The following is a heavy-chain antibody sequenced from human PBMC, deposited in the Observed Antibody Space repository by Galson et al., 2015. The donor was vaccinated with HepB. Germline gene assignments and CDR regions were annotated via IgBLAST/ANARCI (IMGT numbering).Heavy chain of an antibody. V-gene: IGHV1-2*02. J-gene: IGHJ4*02. CDR2: INPKSDDT. CDR3: ARPAGSSYDRSGYPELDY. Sequence: SVKVSCKASGYSFSIYGISWVRLAPGQGLEWMGWINPKSDDTNYAQKFQGRVTMTRDTPMDTAFMELSRLTSDDTAVYYCARPAGSSYDRSGYPELDYWGQGTLVTVSS. CDR1: GYSFSIYG. D-gene: IGHD3-22*01.